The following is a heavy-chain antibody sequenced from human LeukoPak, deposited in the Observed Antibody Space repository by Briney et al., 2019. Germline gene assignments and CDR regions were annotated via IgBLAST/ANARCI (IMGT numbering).Heavy chain of an antibody. D-gene: IGHD6-6*01. J-gene: IGHJ4*02. CDR2: INPNSGGT. Sequence: ASVKVSCKASGYTFTRYYMHWVRQAPGQGLEWMGWINPNSGGTNYAQKFQGRVTMTRHTSISTAYMELSRLRSDDTAVYCCARVIVGSSSSDIDYWGQGTLVTVSS. CDR1: GYTFTRYY. V-gene: IGHV1-2*02. CDR3: ARVIVGSSSSDIDY.